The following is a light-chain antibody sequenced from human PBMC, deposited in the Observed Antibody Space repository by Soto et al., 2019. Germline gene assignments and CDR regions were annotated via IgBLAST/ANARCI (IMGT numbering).Light chain of an antibody. Sequence: EIVMTQSPATLSVSPGERATLSWRASQSVSSNLAWYQQKPGQAPRLLIYAASSRAPGIPDRFSGSGSGTDFSLTISRLEPEDFALYYCHQYDTSPRTFGQGTKVDIK. CDR2: AAS. V-gene: IGKV3-20*01. CDR1: QSVSSN. J-gene: IGKJ1*01. CDR3: HQYDTSPRT.